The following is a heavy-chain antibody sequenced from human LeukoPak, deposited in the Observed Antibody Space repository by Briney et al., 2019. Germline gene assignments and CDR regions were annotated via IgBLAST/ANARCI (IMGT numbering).Heavy chain of an antibody. CDR3: ARDAHNGYEFHDWFDP. D-gene: IGHD5-12*01. CDR1: GYTFTDYY. Sequence: ASVKVSCKASGYTFTDYYIHWVRQAPGQGLEWMGWINPNSGGTKYAQKFQGRVTMTTDTPISTAYMEMSRLTSDDTAVYYCARDAHNGYEFHDWFDPWGQGALVTVSS. V-gene: IGHV1-2*02. J-gene: IGHJ5*02. CDR2: INPNSGGT.